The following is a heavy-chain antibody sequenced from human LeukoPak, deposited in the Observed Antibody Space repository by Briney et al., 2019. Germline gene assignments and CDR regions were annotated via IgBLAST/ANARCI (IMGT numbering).Heavy chain of an antibody. V-gene: IGHV3-30*04. CDR2: VSIDGNTK. Sequence: GGSLRLSYAASGFTLSSYAVHWVRQAPGEGLEWLAVVSIDGNTKFYADSVKGRFTISRDNFENTVSLQVNSLRAADTAVYYCAREVYSYGLGAFDYWGQGTLVTVSS. CDR3: AREVYSYGLGAFDY. CDR1: GFTLSSYA. D-gene: IGHD5-18*01. J-gene: IGHJ4*02.